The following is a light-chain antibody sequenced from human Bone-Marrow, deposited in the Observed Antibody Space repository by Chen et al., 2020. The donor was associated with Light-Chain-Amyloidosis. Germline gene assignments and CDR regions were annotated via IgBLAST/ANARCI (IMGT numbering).Light chain of an antibody. CDR3: QQYNRNPLT. CDR1: RTISTW. J-gene: IGKJ4*01. V-gene: IGKV1-5*03. Sequence: DIQMTQSPSTLSASVGDRVTFTCRASRTISTWLAWYQQKPGKAPKLLIYKAFTLESGVPSRFSGSGSGTEFTLTISSLQPDDFATYYCQQYNRNPLTFGGGTKVEIK. CDR2: KAF.